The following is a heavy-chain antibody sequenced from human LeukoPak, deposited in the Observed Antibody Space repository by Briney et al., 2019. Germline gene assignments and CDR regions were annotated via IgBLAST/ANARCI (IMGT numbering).Heavy chain of an antibody. CDR2: INYSGDAT. CDR1: GFTFSSNS. Sequence: GGSLRLSCAASGFTFSSNSMSWVRQAPGKGLEWVSAINYSGDATYYVDSVKGRFTIPRDNSKNTLYLQMNSLRAEDTAIYYCAKGYCSGGNCYQYFDYWGQGTLVTVAS. J-gene: IGHJ4*02. V-gene: IGHV3-23*01. CDR3: AKGYCSGGNCYQYFDY. D-gene: IGHD2-15*01.